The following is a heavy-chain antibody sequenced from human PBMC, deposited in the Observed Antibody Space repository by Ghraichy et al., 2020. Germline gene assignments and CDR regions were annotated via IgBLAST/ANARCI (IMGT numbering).Heavy chain of an antibody. Sequence: LTCAASGFIFSNYAMSWVRQAPGKGLEWVSAISGSGDRTYYADSVKGRFTISRDNSKNTHYLQMNSLRADDAAVYFCANWVEGTMIYFDYWGQGTLVTVSS. D-gene: IGHD3-22*01. CDR3: ANWVEGTMIYFDY. V-gene: IGHV3-23*01. CDR1: GFIFSNYA. J-gene: IGHJ4*02. CDR2: ISGSGDRT.